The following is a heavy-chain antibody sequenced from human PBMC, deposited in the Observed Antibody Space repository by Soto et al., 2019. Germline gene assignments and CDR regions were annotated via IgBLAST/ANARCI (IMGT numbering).Heavy chain of an antibody. Sequence: SETLSRTCTVSGGSISSYYWSWIRQPPGKGLEWIGYIYYSGSTNSNPSLKSRVTISVDTSKNHFSLNLNSVTAADTAVYYCARAGYSYGTGYYFDYWGQGTLVTVSS. CDR2: IYYSGST. J-gene: IGHJ4*02. V-gene: IGHV4-59*01. D-gene: IGHD5-18*01. CDR3: ARAGYSYGTGYYFDY. CDR1: GGSISSYY.